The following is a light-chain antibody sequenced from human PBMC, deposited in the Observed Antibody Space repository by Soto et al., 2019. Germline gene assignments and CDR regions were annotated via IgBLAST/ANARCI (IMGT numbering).Light chain of an antibody. J-gene: IGKJ1*01. CDR3: QHYNSYSEA. Sequence: DIQMTQSPSTLSGSVGDRVTITCRASQTISSWLAWYQQKPGKAPKLLIYKASTLKSGDPSRFSGSGAGTALTLAISSLQTDDFATYYCQHYNSYSEACGQGTKVELK. V-gene: IGKV1-5*03. CDR2: KAS. CDR1: QTISSW.